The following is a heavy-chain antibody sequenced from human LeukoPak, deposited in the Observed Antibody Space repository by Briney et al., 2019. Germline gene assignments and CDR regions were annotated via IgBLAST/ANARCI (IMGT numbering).Heavy chain of an antibody. CDR1: GFTFSSYA. CDR2: ISSTGGST. Sequence: GGSLRLSCAASGFTFSSYAMSWVRQAPGEGLEWVSTISSTGGSTYYADSVKGRFTISRDTSKNTLYLQMNSLRAEDTAVYYCAKDLRQYGSGSHLDYWGQGTLVTVSS. D-gene: IGHD3-10*01. J-gene: IGHJ4*02. V-gene: IGHV3-23*01. CDR3: AKDLRQYGSGSHLDY.